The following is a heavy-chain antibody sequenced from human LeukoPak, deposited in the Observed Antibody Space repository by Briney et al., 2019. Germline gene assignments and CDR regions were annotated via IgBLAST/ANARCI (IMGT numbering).Heavy chain of an antibody. Sequence: PGGSLRLSCAASGFTFSSFGMHWVRQAPGKGLEWVAVISYDGSYKNYVDSVKGRFTISRDISKNTLYLQMNSLRAEDTAVYYYAKRLGYYDSSEGYFDQWGQGTLVTVSS. D-gene: IGHD3-22*01. CDR2: ISYDGSYK. CDR1: GFTFSSFG. J-gene: IGHJ4*02. CDR3: AKRLGYYDSSEGYFDQ. V-gene: IGHV3-30*18.